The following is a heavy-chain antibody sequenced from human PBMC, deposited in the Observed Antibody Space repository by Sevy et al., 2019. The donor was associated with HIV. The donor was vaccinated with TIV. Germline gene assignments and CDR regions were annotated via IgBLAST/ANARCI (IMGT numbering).Heavy chain of an antibody. Sequence: SESLSLTCTVSGGSVSSGSYYWSWIRQPPGKGLEWIGYIYYSGSTNYNPSLKSRVTISVDTSKNQFSLKLSSVTAADTAVCYSASGFSAVAGRLHHYYYGMDVWGQGTRVPVSS. V-gene: IGHV4-61*01. CDR1: GGSVSSGSYY. D-gene: IGHD6-19*01. CDR2: IYYSGST. J-gene: IGHJ6*02. CDR3: ASGFSAVAGRLHHYYYGMDV.